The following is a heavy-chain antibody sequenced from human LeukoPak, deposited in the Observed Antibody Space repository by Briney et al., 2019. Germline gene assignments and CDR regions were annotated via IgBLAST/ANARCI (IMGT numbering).Heavy chain of an antibody. J-gene: IGHJ6*03. CDR3: ARGVFGATITGYYYYMDV. D-gene: IGHD5-12*01. Sequence: SETLSLTCTVSGGSISSYYWSWIRQPPGKGLEWIGYIYYSGSTNYNPSLKSRVTISVDTSKNQFSLKLSSVTAADTAVYYCARGVFGATITGYYYYMDVWGKGTTVTVSS. CDR1: GGSISSYY. V-gene: IGHV4-59*01. CDR2: IYYSGST.